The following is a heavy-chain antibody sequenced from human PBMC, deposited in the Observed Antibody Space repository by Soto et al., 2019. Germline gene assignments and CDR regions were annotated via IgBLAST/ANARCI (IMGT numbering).Heavy chain of an antibody. CDR1: GYTFTSYD. J-gene: IGHJ6*02. V-gene: IGHV1-8*01. CDR2: MNPNSGNT. CDR3: ARAYQYSSSSYYYGMDV. D-gene: IGHD6-6*01. Sequence: ASVKVSCKASGYTFTSYDINCVRQATGQVLEWMGWMNPNSGNTGYAQKFQGRVTMTRNTSISTAYMELSSLRSEDTAVYYCARAYQYSSSSYYYGMDVWGQGTTVTVSS.